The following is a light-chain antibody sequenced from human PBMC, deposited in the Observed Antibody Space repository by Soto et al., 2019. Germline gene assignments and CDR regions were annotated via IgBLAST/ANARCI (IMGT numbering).Light chain of an antibody. CDR2: AAS. CDR3: QKYSSVPV. Sequence: DIQMTQSPTSLSASVGDRVTITCRASQGIRNFVAWYQQKPGKAPKLLIYAASTLQSGVPSRFSGSGSGTAFTLTINSLPPDDVATYSCQKYSSVPVFGPGTKVEIK. J-gene: IGKJ3*01. CDR1: QGIRNF. V-gene: IGKV1-27*01.